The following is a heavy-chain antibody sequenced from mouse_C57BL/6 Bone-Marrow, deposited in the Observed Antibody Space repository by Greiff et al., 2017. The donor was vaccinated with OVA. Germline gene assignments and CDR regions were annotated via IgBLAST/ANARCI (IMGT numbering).Heavy chain of an antibody. J-gene: IGHJ3*01. V-gene: IGHV5-17*01. CDR2: ISSGSSTI. CDR3: ARIYDGYKAWFAY. CDR1: GFTFSDYG. D-gene: IGHD2-3*01. Sequence: DVKLVESGGGLVKPGGSLKLSCAASGFTFSDYGMHWVRQAPEKGLEWVAYISSGSSTIYYADTVKGRFTISRDNAKNTLFLQMTSLRSEDTAMYYCARIYDGYKAWFAYWGQGTLVTVSA.